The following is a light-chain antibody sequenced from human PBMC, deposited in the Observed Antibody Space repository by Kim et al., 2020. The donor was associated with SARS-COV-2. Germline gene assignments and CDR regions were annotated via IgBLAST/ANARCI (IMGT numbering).Light chain of an antibody. CDR2: GTS. V-gene: IGKV3-20*01. CDR3: QHYGGPPYT. Sequence: LFLGERVALSCRASQSGRGSHLAWYQHKPGQAHRLLIYGTSSRATGIPDRFSGSGSGTDFTLTIGRLEPEDVAVYYCQHYGGPPYTFGQGTKLEI. J-gene: IGKJ2*01. CDR1: QSGRGSH.